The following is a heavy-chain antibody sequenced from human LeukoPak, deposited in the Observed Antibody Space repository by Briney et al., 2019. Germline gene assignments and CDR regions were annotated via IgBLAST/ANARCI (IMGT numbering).Heavy chain of an antibody. CDR2: TYYASQSSH. Sequence: SQTLSLTCALSGDSVSSSGVAWTWIRQSPSRGLEWLGKTYYASQSSHEYALSVKSRITINPDTSKNQFSLQLNSVTPEDTAVYYCTRGRNSAFDYWGQGTLVTVSS. J-gene: IGHJ4*02. CDR3: TRGRNSAFDY. CDR1: GDSVSSSGVA. V-gene: IGHV6-1*01. D-gene: IGHD1-14*01.